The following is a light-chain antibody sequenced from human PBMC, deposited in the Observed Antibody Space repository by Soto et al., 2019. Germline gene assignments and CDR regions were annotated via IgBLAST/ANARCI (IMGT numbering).Light chain of an antibody. J-gene: IGKJ3*01. CDR1: QGISNY. V-gene: IGKV1-27*01. Sequence: DIQMTQSPSSLSASVGDRVTITCRASQGISNYLAWYQQKPGKVPKLLIYAASTLQSGVPSRFSGSGSGTDFTLTISSLQPEDVATYYCQKYNSAPPFTCGPGNKVDIK. CDR2: AAS. CDR3: QKYNSAPPFT.